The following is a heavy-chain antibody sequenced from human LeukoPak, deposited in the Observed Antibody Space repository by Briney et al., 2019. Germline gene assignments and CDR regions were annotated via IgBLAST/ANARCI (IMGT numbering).Heavy chain of an antibody. Sequence: KPGESLKISCKPSGYSFTSYWIGWVRHMPGEGREWMGIIDPSDSEARYNPSFQGQVTISVDKSLTTVYLQWNSLKASDTAMYYCARQTAMGRSGDYWGQGTLVTVSS. D-gene: IGHD7-27*01. J-gene: IGHJ4*02. CDR2: IDPSDSEA. V-gene: IGHV5-51*01. CDR1: GYSFTSYW. CDR3: ARQTAMGRSGDY.